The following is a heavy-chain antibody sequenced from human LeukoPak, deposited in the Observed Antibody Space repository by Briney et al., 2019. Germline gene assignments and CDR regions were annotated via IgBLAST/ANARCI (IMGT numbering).Heavy chain of an antibody. CDR1: GFTFSSYG. Sequence: GGSLRLSCAASGFTFSSYGMHWVRQAPGKGLEWVAVMSYDGSNKFYGDSVKGRFTISRDNSKNTLYLQMDSLRAEDTAVYYCARGRVTVTTQEFDYWGQGTLVTVSS. V-gene: IGHV3-30*03. D-gene: IGHD4-17*01. J-gene: IGHJ4*02. CDR2: MSYDGSNK. CDR3: ARGRVTVTTQEFDY.